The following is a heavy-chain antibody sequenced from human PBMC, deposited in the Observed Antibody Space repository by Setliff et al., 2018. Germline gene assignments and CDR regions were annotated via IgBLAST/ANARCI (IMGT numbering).Heavy chain of an antibody. CDR2: INPSSGTT. V-gene: IGHV1-46*03. CDR3: AREGPSMVTAPGRSGCVD. Sequence: GASVKVSCKASGYTFTSYYIHWVRQAPGQGLEWMGIINPSSGTTSYAQKFQGRVTMTRDTSTSTVYMELSSLRPEDTAVYYCAREGPSMVTAPGRSGCVDWGQGTLVTVSS. J-gene: IGHJ4*02. CDR1: GYTFTSYY. D-gene: IGHD2-21*02.